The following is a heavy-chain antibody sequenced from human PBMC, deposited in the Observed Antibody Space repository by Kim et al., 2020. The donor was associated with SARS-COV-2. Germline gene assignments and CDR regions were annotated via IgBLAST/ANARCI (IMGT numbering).Heavy chain of an antibody. CDR1: GFTFSSYA. CDR3: ARDGAVAGTPRYYYYGMDV. CDR2: ISYDGSNK. J-gene: IGHJ6*02. D-gene: IGHD6-19*01. V-gene: IGHV3-30*04. Sequence: GGSLRLSCAVSGFTFSSYAMHWVRQAPGKGLEWVAVISYDGSNKYYADSVKGRFTISRDNSKNTLYLQMNSLRAEDTAVYYCARDGAVAGTPRYYYYGMDVWGQGTTVTVSS.